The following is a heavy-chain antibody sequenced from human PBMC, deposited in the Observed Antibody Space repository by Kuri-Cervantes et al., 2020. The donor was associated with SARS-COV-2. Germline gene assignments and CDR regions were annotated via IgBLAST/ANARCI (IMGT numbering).Heavy chain of an antibody. CDR2: IKQDGSEK. D-gene: IGHD1-26*01. J-gene: IGHJ4*02. V-gene: IGHV3-7*01. Sequence: GESLKISCAASGFTFSSYWMSWVRQAPGKGLEWVANIKQDGSEKYYVDSVKGRFTISRDNAKNSLYLQMNSLRAEDTAVYYCARSRGWETTSYIDYWGQGTLVTVSS. CDR1: GFTFSSYW. CDR3: ARSRGWETTSYIDY.